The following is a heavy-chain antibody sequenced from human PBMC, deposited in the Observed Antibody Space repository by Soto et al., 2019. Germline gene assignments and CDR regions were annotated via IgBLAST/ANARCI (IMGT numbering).Heavy chain of an antibody. Sequence: TSETLSLTCTVSGGSISSSSYYWGWIRQPPGKGLEWIGSIYYSGSTYYNPSLKSRVTISVDTSKNQFSLKLSSVTAADTAVYYCARRSIAAAGIGYWGQGTLVTVSS. CDR3: ARRSIAAAGIGY. V-gene: IGHV4-39*01. J-gene: IGHJ4*02. D-gene: IGHD6-13*01. CDR2: IYYSGST. CDR1: GGSISSSSYY.